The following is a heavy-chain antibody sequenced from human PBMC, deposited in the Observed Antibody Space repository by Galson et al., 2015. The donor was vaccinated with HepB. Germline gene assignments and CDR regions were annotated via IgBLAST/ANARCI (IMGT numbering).Heavy chain of an antibody. CDR3: ARGWGVVVTADCYFDL. CDR2: IKQDGSEK. J-gene: IGHJ2*01. D-gene: IGHD3-22*01. Sequence: SLRLSCAASGFTFSSYWMSWVRQAPGKGLEWVANIKQDGSEKYYVDSVKGRFTISRDNAKNSLYLQMNSLRAEDTAVYYCARGWGVVVTADCYFDLWGRGTLVTVSS. CDR1: GFTFSSYW. V-gene: IGHV3-7*01.